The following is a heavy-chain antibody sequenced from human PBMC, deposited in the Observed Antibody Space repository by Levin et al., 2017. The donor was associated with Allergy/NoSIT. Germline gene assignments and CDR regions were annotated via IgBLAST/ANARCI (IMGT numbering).Heavy chain of an antibody. J-gene: IGHJ5*02. CDR3: AHSYGIQLGFGFDP. CDR2: IYWDDDK. D-gene: IGHD5-18*01. V-gene: IGHV2-5*02. CDR1: GFSLSTSGVG. Sequence: QTLSLTCTFSGFSLSTSGVGVGWIRQPPGKALEWLALIYWDDDKRYSPSLKSRLTITKDTSKNQVVLTMTNMDPVDTATYYCAHSYGIQLGFGFDPWGQGTLVTVSS.